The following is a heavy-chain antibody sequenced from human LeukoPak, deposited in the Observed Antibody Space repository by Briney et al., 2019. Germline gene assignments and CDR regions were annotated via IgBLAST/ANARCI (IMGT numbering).Heavy chain of an antibody. CDR2: IYPGDSDT. V-gene: IGHV5-51*01. CDR1: GYTSAGYW. CDR3: ARLDATRGGDY. D-gene: IGHD2-15*01. Sequence: HGESLKISCKGSGYTSAGYWFGWVRQMPGKGLEWMGIIYPGDSDTRYSPSFQGQVIISADKSINTAYLEWGSLKASDTAMYYCARLDATRGGDYWGQGTLVTVSS. J-gene: IGHJ4*02.